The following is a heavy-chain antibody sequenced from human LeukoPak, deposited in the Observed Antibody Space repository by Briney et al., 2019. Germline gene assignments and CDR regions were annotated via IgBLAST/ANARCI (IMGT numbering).Heavy chain of an antibody. Sequence: PSETLSLTCNVSGDSVRSDSFYWGWIRQPPGKGLEWIGSLYNSGSTYFNPALNSRVTISVDPSKSQLSLKLRSVTAADTAVYYCARELAVGYFDYWGQGTLVTVSS. CDR1: GDSVRSDSFY. V-gene: IGHV4-39*07. D-gene: IGHD6-19*01. J-gene: IGHJ4*02. CDR2: LYNSGST. CDR3: ARELAVGYFDY.